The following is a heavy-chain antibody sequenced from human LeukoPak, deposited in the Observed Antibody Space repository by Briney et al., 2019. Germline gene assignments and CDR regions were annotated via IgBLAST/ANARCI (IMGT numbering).Heavy chain of an antibody. D-gene: IGHD3-22*01. CDR1: GFTFSNAW. CDR2: IKSDTDGGTT. Sequence: GGSLRLSCAASGFTFSNAWMSWVRQAPGKGLNWVARIKSDTDGGTTDYAAPVKGRFTISRDDSKNTLYLQMNSLKTEDTAVYFCTTVYDSSGYRFDPWGQGTLVTVSS. J-gene: IGHJ5*02. V-gene: IGHV3-15*01. CDR3: TTVYDSSGYRFDP.